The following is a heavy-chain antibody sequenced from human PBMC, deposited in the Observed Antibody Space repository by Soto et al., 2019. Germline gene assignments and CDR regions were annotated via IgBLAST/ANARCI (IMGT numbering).Heavy chain of an antibody. J-gene: IGHJ6*02. V-gene: IGHV1-69*13. CDR1: AGTFSSSA. D-gene: IGHD3-10*02. Sequence: SVRGSCKASAGTFSSSAISWVRQAPGQGLEWMGGIIPIFGTANYAQKFQGRVTITADESTSTAYMELSSLRSEDTAVYFCARGVRGIHGDYYYGMDVWGQGTTLTVAS. CDR3: ARGVRGIHGDYYYGMDV. CDR2: IIPIFGTA.